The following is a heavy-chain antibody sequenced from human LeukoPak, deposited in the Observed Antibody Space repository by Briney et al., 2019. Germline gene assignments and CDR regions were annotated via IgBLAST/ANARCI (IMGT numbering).Heavy chain of an antibody. J-gene: IGHJ4*02. CDR3: ARGGIFGVVKKIKNYFDY. Sequence: SETLSLTCTVSGGSMNNYYWNWIRQAPGKGLEWIGYISDSGSTNYNPSLRSRVTISVDTSKNQFSLKLSSVTAADTAVYYCARGGIFGVVKKIKNYFDYWGQGTLVTVSS. CDR1: GGSMNNYY. D-gene: IGHD3-3*01. CDR2: ISDSGST. V-gene: IGHV4-59*12.